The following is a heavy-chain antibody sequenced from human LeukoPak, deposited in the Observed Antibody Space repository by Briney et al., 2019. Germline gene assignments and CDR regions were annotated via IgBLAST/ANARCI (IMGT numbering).Heavy chain of an antibody. CDR2: IHYTGST. CDR3: ARGGYYGSGNDFRFDP. V-gene: IGHV4-59*01. CDR1: GGSFSGYY. Sequence: SETLSLTCAVYGGSFSGYYRSWLRQPPGKGLECIGYIHYTGSTNYNPSLKSRVTISVDTSKNQFSLKLSSVTAADTAIYYCARGGYYGSGNDFRFDPWGQGTLVTVSS. J-gene: IGHJ5*02. D-gene: IGHD3-10*01.